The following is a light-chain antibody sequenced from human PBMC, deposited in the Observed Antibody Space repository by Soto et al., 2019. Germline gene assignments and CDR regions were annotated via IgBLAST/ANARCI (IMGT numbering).Light chain of an antibody. J-gene: IGKJ1*01. CDR1: QSISSN. CDR3: QQYDSSPRT. CDR2: YAS. Sequence: EIVMTQSPATLSVSPGERATLSCRASQSISSNLVWYQQKPGQAPRLLIFYASTRATGIPARFSGSGSGTEFTLTISRLEPEDFAVYYCQQYDSSPRTFGQGTKVDIK. V-gene: IGKV3-15*01.